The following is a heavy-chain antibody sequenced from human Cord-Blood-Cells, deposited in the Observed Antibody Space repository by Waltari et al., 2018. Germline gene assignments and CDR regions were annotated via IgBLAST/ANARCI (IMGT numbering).Heavy chain of an antibody. CDR1: GGSISSSNW. D-gene: IGHD2-8*02. J-gene: IGHJ4*02. CDR2: IYHSGST. CDR3: ARGVLVVYAIHFDY. V-gene: IGHV4-4*02. Sequence: QVQLHESGPGLVKPSGTLSLTCAVSGGSISSSNWWSWVRQPPGKGLEWSGEIYHSGSTNYNPSLKSRVTISVDKSKNQFSRKLSSVTAADTAVYYCARGVLVVYAIHFDYWGQGTLVTVSS.